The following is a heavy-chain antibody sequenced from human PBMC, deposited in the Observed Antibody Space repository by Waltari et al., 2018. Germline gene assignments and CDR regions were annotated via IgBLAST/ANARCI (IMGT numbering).Heavy chain of an antibody. V-gene: IGHV1-69*05. J-gene: IGHJ3*02. CDR2: IIPMFGTA. CDR3: ARGGLYGQQLLESAFEI. CDR1: GGSFSTYA. D-gene: IGHD6-13*01. Sequence: QVQLVQSGAELKKPGSSGKVSCKASGGSFSTYAITWVRQAPGQGLEWMGGIIPMFGTANYAQKIQDRVTIITDESMTTAYMELSSLTSEDTAVYYCARGGLYGQQLLESAFEIWGQGTKVTVSS.